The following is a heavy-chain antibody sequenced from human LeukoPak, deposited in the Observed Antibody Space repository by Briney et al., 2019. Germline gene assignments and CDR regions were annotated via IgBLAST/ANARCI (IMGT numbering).Heavy chain of an antibody. CDR1: GGSFSGYY. D-gene: IGHD2-2*01. CDR3: ASQADIVVVPAATPFDY. CDR2: INHSGST. Sequence: PSETLSLTCAVYGGSFSGYYWGWSRPPPGKGLEWSGEINHSGSTNYNPSRKSRATISVDTYKHQPSLKLTSVTAADTAVYYCASQADIVVVPAATPFDYWGQGTLVTVSS. J-gene: IGHJ4*02. V-gene: IGHV4-34*01.